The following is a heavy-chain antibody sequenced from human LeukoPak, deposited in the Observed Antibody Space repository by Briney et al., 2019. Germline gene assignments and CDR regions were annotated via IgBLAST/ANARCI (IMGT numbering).Heavy chain of an antibody. J-gene: IGHJ4*02. CDR3: AKDPNGSWSFDY. D-gene: IGHD1-26*01. CDR1: GFTFRSYG. Sequence: GGSLRLSCAASGFTFRSYGMHWVRQAPGKGLEWVAVIWYGGSNKYYADSVKGRFTISRDNSKNTLYLQMNSLRAEDTAVYYCAKDPNGSWSFDYWGQGTLVTVSS. V-gene: IGHV3-33*06. CDR2: IWYGGSNK.